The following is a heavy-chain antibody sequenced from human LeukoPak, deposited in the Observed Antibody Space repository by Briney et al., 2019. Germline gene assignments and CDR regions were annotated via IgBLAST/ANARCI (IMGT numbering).Heavy chain of an antibody. J-gene: IGHJ6*02. CDR2: IYSGGST. Sequence: GGSLRLSCAASGFTVSSNYMSWVRQAPVKGLEWVSVIYSGGSTYYADSVKGRFTISRDNSKNTLYLQMNSLRAEDTAVYYCARERFLEWLFGMDVWGQGTTVTVSS. D-gene: IGHD3-3*01. CDR3: ARERFLEWLFGMDV. CDR1: GFTVSSNY. V-gene: IGHV3-66*01.